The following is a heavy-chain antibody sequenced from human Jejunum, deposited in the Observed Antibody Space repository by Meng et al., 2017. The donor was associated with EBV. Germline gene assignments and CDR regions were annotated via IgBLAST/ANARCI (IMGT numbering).Heavy chain of an antibody. Sequence: LQLRGPGSGLVKPSETLSLTCAVSGGSISSGGYSWHWIRQPPGKGLQWIGYIYYSGSAFYNPSLKSRVTLSVDRSKNQFSLNLSSVTAADTAVYYCARGAYFDYWGQGTLVTVSS. CDR3: ARGAYFDY. V-gene: IGHV4-30-2*01. J-gene: IGHJ4*02. CDR2: IYYSGSA. CDR1: GGSISSGGYS.